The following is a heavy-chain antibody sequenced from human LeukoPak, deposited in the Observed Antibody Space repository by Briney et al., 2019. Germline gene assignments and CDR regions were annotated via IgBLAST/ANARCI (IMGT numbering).Heavy chain of an antibody. D-gene: IGHD2-2*02. CDR1: GYTFTGYY. J-gene: IGHJ6*03. CDR2: INPNSGGT. CDR3: AQLGYCTSTSCYTGHYYYMDV. Sequence: ASVKVSCKASGYTFTGYYMHWVRQAPGQGLEWMGWINPNSGGTNYAQKFQGRVTMTRDTSISTAYMELSRPRSDDTAVYYCAQLGYCTSTSCYTGHYYYMDVWGKGTTVTVSS. V-gene: IGHV1-2*02.